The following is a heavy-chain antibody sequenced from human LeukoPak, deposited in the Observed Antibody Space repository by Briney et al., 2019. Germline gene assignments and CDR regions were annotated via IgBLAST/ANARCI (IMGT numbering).Heavy chain of an antibody. D-gene: IGHD3-10*01. CDR3: TRRGDLFDY. J-gene: IGHJ4*02. CDR2: IKSSAQGGTT. Sequence: PGGSLRLSCAASGFTFSDYYMSWIRQAPGKGLEWVGFIKSSAQGGTTQYAASVKGRFTISRDDSKSIAYLQMNSPKTEDTALYYCTRRGDLFDYWGQGTLVTVSS. V-gene: IGHV3-49*03. CDR1: GFTFSDYY.